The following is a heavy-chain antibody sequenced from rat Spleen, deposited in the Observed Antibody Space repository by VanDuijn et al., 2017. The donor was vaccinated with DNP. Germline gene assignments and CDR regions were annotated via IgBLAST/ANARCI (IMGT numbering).Heavy chain of an antibody. CDR1: GFTFSNHG. V-gene: IGHV5-27*01. CDR2: ISASGGST. CDR3: TTDLAY. Sequence: EVQLVESGGGLVQPGRSLTLSCAVSGFTFSNHGMAWVRQAPTKGLEWVASISASGGSTYYRDSVKGRFTISRDNANSTLYLQMDSLRSEDTATYYCTTDLAYWGQGTLVTVSS. J-gene: IGHJ3*01.